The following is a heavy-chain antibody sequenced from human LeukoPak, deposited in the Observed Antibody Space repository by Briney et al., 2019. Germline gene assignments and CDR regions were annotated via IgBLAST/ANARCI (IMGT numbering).Heavy chain of an antibody. V-gene: IGHV3-33*01. CDR1: GFTFSSYG. D-gene: IGHD3-10*01. Sequence: PGGSLRLSCAASGFTFSSYGMHWVRQAPGKGLEWVALIWYDGSNKYYAESVRGRFTISRDNSKKTLYLHMNSLRADDTAVYYCARDLRGFGELLDGLLGYWGQGTLVTVSS. CDR3: ARDLRGFGELLDGLLGY. CDR2: IWYDGSNK. J-gene: IGHJ4*02.